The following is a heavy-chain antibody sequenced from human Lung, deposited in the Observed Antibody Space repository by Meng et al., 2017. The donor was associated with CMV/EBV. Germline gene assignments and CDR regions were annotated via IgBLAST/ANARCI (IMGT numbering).Heavy chain of an antibody. D-gene: IGHD3-3*01. V-gene: IGHV4-39*07. J-gene: IGHJ4*02. CDR3: VTGNYYDFWSGYGAPPPPRLPPHDFDY. CDR1: GGSISSSSYS. Sequence: SXTLSLXCTVSGGSISSSSYSWGWIRQPPGKGLEWIGSIYYSGSTYSNPSLKSRVTISVDTSKNQFSLKLSSVTAADTAVYYCVTGNYYDFWSGYGAPPPPRLPPHDFDYWGQGTXVTVSS. CDR2: IYYSGST.